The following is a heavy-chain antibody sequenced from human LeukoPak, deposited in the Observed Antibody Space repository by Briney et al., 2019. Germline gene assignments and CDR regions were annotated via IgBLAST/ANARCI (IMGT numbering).Heavy chain of an antibody. CDR2: ISSSSSTI. D-gene: IGHD3-22*01. J-gene: IGHJ4*02. V-gene: IGHV3-48*01. CDR3: ARGIYDSSGYGTDMYYFDY. Sequence: PGGSLRLSXAASGFTFSSYSMNWVRQAPGKGLEWVSYISSSSSTIYYADSVKGRFTISRDNAKNSLYLQMNSLRAEDTAVYYCARGIYDSSGYGTDMYYFDYWGQGTLVTVSS. CDR1: GFTFSSYS.